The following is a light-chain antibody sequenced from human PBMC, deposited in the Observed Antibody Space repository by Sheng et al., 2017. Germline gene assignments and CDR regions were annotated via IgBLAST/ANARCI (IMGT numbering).Light chain of an antibody. CDR3: QQYNNWPRT. J-gene: IGKJ5*01. V-gene: IGKV3-15*01. CDR2: GAS. CDR1: QNINNN. Sequence: EIVMTQSPATLSVSPGERATLSCRASQNINNNLAWYQQRPGQPPSLLVYGASTRATGIPARFSGSGSETEFTLSISSLQSGDVAVYYCQQYNNWPRTFGQGTHWRLN.